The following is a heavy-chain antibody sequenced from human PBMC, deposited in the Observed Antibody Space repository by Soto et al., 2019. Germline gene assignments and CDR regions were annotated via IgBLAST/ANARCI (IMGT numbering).Heavy chain of an antibody. CDR2: ISYDGSNK. CDR1: GFTFSSYA. D-gene: IGHD6-19*01. J-gene: IGHJ4*02. V-gene: IGHV3-30-3*01. CDR3: VRDKSPYSSGWYHRHVYY. Sequence: QVQLVESGGGVVQPGRSLRLSCAASGFTFSSYAMHWVRQAPGKWLEWVAVISYDGSNKYYADSVKGRFTISRDNSKTLYLQMNSLRAEDTAVYYCVRDKSPYSSGWYHRHVYYWGKGTLVTVSS.